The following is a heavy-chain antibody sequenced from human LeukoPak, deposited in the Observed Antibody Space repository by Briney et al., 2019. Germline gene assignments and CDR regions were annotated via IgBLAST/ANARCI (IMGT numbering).Heavy chain of an antibody. CDR3: ARADGWYGYFDY. CDR2: INPNSGGT. CDR1: GYTFTGYY. V-gene: IGHV1-2*02. D-gene: IGHD6-19*01. Sequence: ASVKVSCKASGYTFTGYYMHWVRQAPGQGLEWMGWINPNSGGTNYAQKFQGRVTMTRDTSISTAYMELSRLRSDDTAVNYCARADGWYGYFDYWGQGTLVTVSS. J-gene: IGHJ4*02.